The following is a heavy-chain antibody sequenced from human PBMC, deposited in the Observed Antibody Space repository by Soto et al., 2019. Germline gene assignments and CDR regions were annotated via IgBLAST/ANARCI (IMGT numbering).Heavy chain of an antibody. CDR3: ARVVPGAEAWFGP. CDR2: ISLYSDGT. Sequence: ALVKVSCKTSGYTFSNYGITWVRQAPGQPLEWLGWISLYSDGTNYAQKFQGRVSMTTDTSTTTAYMELRSLRSDDTAVYYCARVVPGAEAWFGPWGQGTLVTVSS. J-gene: IGHJ5*02. CDR1: GYTFSNYG. V-gene: IGHV1-18*01. D-gene: IGHD2-2*01.